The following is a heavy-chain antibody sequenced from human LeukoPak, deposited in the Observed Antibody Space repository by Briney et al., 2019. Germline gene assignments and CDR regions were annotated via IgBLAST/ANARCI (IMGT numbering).Heavy chain of an antibody. CDR3: ARGLGQIGYSSGWYAVGFDY. V-gene: IGHV3-30-3*01. D-gene: IGHD6-19*01. CDR1: GFTFSSYA. J-gene: IGHJ4*02. CDR2: ISYDGSNK. Sequence: PGGSLRLSCAASGFTFSSYAMHWVRQAPGKGLEWVAVISYDGSNKYYADSVKGRFTISRDNSKNTLYLQMNSLRAEDTAVYYCARGLGQIGYSSGWYAVGFDYWGQGTLVTVSS.